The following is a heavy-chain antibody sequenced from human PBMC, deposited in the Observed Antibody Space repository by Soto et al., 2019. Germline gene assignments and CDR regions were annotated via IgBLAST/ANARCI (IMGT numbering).Heavy chain of an antibody. V-gene: IGHV5-10-1*01. D-gene: IGHD1-26*01. CDR3: ARLEKWYYNYYGLDV. CDR2: IDPADSST. CDR1: GYSFTTYW. J-gene: IGHJ6*02. Sequence: GESLKISCQGSGYSFTTYWISWVRQMSGKGLEWMGKIDPADSSTNYSPSFQGHITISVDRSINTAHLQFSSLKAADTAVYYCARLEKWYYNYYGLDVWGQGTMVTVSS.